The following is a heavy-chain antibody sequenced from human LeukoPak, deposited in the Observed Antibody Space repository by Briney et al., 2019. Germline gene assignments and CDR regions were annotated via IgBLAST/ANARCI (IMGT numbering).Heavy chain of an antibody. CDR1: GFTFSSYA. CDR2: ISGSGGST. V-gene: IGHV3-23*01. CDR3: AKDAPVNIVVVPAANS. D-gene: IGHD2-2*01. J-gene: IGHJ4*02. Sequence: GGSLGLSCAASGFTFSSYAMSWVRQAPGKGLEWVSAISGSGGSTYYADSVKGRFTTSRDNSKNTLYLQMNSLRAEDTAVYYCAKDAPVNIVVVPAANSWGQGTLVTVSS.